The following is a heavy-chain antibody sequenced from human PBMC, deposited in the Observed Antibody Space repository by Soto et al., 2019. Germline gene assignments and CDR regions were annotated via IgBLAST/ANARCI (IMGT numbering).Heavy chain of an antibody. J-gene: IGHJ3*02. CDR1: GFTFSSYS. V-gene: IGHV3-21*01. D-gene: IGHD4-17*01. CDR3: ARSGYGDHAFDI. Sequence: EVQLVESGGGLVKPGGSLRLSCAASGFTFSSYSMNWVRQAPGKGLEWVSSISSSSSYIYYADSVKGRFTISRDNAKNSLYLQMNSLRAEDTAVYYCARSGYGDHAFDIWGQGTMVTVSS. CDR2: ISSSSSYI.